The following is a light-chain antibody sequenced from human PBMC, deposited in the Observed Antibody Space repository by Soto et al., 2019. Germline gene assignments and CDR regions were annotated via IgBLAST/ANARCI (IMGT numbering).Light chain of an antibody. CDR1: HSINVW. CDR2: DAS. J-gene: IGKJ1*01. CDR3: QQYHGFW. V-gene: IGKV1-5*01. Sequence: TQSPSSLSASVGDGFTISCRARHSINVWSAWSQQKAGKAPKLIIYDASCLESGAPWRFSGGGSVTKFSLIINCRPTEHFVTYCCQQYHGFWFGQGTKVDIK.